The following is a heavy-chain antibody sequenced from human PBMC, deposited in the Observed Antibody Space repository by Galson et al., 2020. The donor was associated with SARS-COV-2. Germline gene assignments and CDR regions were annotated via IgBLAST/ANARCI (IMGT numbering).Heavy chain of an antibody. CDR2: IWYDGSNK. CDR1: GFTFRSYG. J-gene: IGHJ6*02. CDR3: ASSYYDILTGYYGPNYYYYGMDV. Sequence: GESLKISCAASGFTFRSYGMHWVRQAPGKGLEWVAVIWYDGSNKYYADSVKGRFTISRDNSKSTLYLQMNSLRAEDTAVYYCASSYYDILTGYYGPNYYYYGMDVWGQGTTVTVSS. D-gene: IGHD3-9*01. V-gene: IGHV3-33*01.